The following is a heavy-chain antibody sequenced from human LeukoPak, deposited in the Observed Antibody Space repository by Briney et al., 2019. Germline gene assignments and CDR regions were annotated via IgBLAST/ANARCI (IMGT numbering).Heavy chain of an antibody. CDR1: GFTFDDYA. J-gene: IGHJ4*02. CDR2: ISWNSGSI. D-gene: IGHD1-7*01. CDR3: AKGSRWLELREYYFDY. V-gene: IGHV3-9*01. Sequence: GGSLRLSCAASGFTFDDYAMHWVRQAPGKGLERVSGISWNSGSIGYADSVKGRFTISRDNAKNSLYLQMNSLRAEDTALYYCAKGSRWLELREYYFDYWGQGTLVTVSS.